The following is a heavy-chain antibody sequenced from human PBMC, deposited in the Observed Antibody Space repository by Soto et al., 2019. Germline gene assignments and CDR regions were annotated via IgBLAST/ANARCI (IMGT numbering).Heavy chain of an antibody. J-gene: IGHJ4*02. CDR3: ASLKATW. CDR1: GFTFSSYA. V-gene: IGHV3-30-3*01. Sequence: QVQLVESGGGVVQPGRSLRLSCAASGFTFSSYAMHWVRQAPGKGLEWVAVISYDGSNKYYADSVKGRFTISGDNSKNTLYLQMNSLRAEDTAVYYCASLKATWWGQGTLDTVSS. CDR2: ISYDGSNK.